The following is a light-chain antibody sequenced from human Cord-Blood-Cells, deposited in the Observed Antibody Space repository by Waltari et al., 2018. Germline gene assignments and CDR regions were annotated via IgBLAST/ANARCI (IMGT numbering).Light chain of an antibody. CDR3: QQYYSTPLT. J-gene: IGKJ4*01. V-gene: IGKV4-1*01. CDR1: QSVLYSSNNKNY. CDR2: WAS. Sequence: DIVMTQSPDSLAVSLGERATINCKSSQSVLYSSNNKNYLACYQQKPGQPPKLLIYWASTRESGVPDRFSGSGSGTDFTLTISSLQAEDVAVYYCQQYYSTPLTFGGWTKVEIK.